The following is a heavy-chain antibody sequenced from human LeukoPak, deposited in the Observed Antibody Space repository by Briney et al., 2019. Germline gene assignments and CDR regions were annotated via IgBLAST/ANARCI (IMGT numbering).Heavy chain of an antibody. Sequence: GGSLRLSCAASGFTFRSFWMSWVRQAPGKRLEWVANIKQNGAEEYYMDSVKGRFAISRDNAKNSVYLQMNSLRVEDTAIYYCARYTAVSSPGAFDIWGQGTMVTASS. J-gene: IGHJ3*02. CDR3: ARYTAVSSPGAFDI. CDR1: GFTFRSFW. D-gene: IGHD4-17*01. CDR2: IKQNGAEE. V-gene: IGHV3-7*03.